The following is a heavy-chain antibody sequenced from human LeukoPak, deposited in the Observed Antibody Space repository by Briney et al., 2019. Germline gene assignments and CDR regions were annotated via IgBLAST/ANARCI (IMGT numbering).Heavy chain of an antibody. Sequence: GGSLRLSCAASGFTFSSYAMHWVRQAPGKGLEYVSAISGSGGSTYYADSVKGRFTISRDNSKNTLYLQMNSLRAEDTAVYYCAKATAVVVPAAMRGGLDYWGQGTLVTVSS. J-gene: IGHJ4*02. D-gene: IGHD2-2*01. V-gene: IGHV3-23*01. CDR2: ISGSGGST. CDR1: GFTFSSYA. CDR3: AKATAVVVPAAMRGGLDY.